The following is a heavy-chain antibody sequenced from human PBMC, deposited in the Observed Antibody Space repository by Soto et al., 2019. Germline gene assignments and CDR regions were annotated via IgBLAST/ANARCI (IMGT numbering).Heavy chain of an antibody. J-gene: IGHJ4*02. V-gene: IGHV4-31*03. CDR2: IYYSGST. Sequence: QVQLQESGPGLVKPSQTLSLTCTVSGGSISSSDYNWSWIRQHPGKGLEWIGYIYYSGSTYYTPSLKSRVTLXAXXXXNXFXLXLXXXXAXXXXVXYCXXYXSGXYYPTTFDYWGQGTLVTVSS. CDR1: GGSISSSDYN. CDR3: CXXYXSGXYYPTTFDY. D-gene: IGHD3-10*01.